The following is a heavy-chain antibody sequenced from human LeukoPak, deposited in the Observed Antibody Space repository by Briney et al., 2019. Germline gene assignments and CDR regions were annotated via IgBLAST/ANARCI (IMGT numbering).Heavy chain of an antibody. J-gene: IGHJ5*02. CDR3: ARPFPDSSGGNWFDP. V-gene: IGHV4-59*08. CDR1: GGSISSYY. Sequence: SETLSLTCTVPGGSISSYYWSWIRQPPGKGLEWIGYIYYSGSTNYNPSLKSRVTISVDTSKNQFSLKLSSVTAADTAVYYCARPFPDSSGGNWFDPWGRGTLVTVSS. D-gene: IGHD6-19*01. CDR2: IYYSGST.